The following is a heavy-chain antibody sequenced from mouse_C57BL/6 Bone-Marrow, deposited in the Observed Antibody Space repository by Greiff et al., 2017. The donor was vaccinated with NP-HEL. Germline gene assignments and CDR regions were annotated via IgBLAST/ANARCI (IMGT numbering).Heavy chain of an antibody. J-gene: IGHJ4*01. Sequence: VKLQESGSELRSPGSSVKLSCKDFDSEVFPIAYMSWVRQKPGHGFEWIGGILPSIGRTIYGEKFEDKATLDADTLSNTAYLELNSLTSEDSAIYYCARRDGEGDYDDYAMDYWGQGTSVTVSS. CDR3: ARRDGEGDYDDYAMDY. CDR1: DSEVFPIAY. V-gene: IGHV15-2*01. D-gene: IGHD2-4*01. CDR2: ILPSIGRT.